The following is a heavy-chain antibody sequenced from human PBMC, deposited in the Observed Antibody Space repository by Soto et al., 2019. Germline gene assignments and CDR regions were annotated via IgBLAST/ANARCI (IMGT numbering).Heavy chain of an antibody. J-gene: IGHJ6*03. CDR3: TTAGDYYYYYMDV. V-gene: IGHV3-15*01. Sequence: GGSLRLSCAASGFTFSNAWMSWVRQAPGKGLEWVGRIKSKTDGGTTDYAAPAKGRFTISRDDSKNTLYLQMNSLKTEDTAVYYGTTAGDYYYYYMDVWGKGTTVTVSS. CDR2: IKSKTDGGTT. CDR1: GFTFSNAW. D-gene: IGHD3-10*01.